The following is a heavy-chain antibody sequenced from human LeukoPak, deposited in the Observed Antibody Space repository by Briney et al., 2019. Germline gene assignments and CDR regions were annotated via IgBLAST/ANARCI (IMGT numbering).Heavy chain of an antibody. D-gene: IGHD3-10*01. CDR3: AGGGYYGSGSYYLPFGY. Sequence: ASVKVSCKASGYTFTSYYMHWVRQAPGQGLEWMGIINPSGGSTSYAQKFQGRVTMTRDTSTSTVYMELSSLRSEDTAVYYCAGGGYYGSGSYYLPFGYWGQGTLVTVSS. V-gene: IGHV1-46*01. J-gene: IGHJ4*02. CDR1: GYTFTSYY. CDR2: INPSGGST.